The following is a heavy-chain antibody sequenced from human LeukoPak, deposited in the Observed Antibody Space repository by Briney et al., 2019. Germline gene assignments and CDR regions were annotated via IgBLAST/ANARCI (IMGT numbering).Heavy chain of an antibody. D-gene: IGHD1-7*01. J-gene: IGHJ4*02. CDR1: GFTFSSYE. CDR3: ARLYGNYQNYFDY. V-gene: IGHV4-59*12. Sequence: GSLRLSCAASGFTFSSYEMNWVRQAPGKRLEWVGHMYYRGNTFYNPSLKSRVTISVDTSKNQFSLKLRSVTAADTAVYYCARLYGNYQNYFDYWGQGTLVTVSS. CDR2: MYYRGNT.